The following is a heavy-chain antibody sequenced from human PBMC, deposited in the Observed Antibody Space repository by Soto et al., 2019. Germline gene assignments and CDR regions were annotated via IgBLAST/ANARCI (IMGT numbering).Heavy chain of an antibody. CDR2: ISYDGSDK. V-gene: IGHV3-30*18. CDR3: AKGVVGATSSFQH. J-gene: IGHJ1*01. D-gene: IGHD1-26*01. CDR1: GFTFSSYG. Sequence: QVQLVESGGGVVQPGRSLRLSCAASGFTFSSYGMHWVRQAPGKGLEWVAVISYDGSDKYYADSVKGRFTISRDNSNNTLDLQMGSLRDEDTAVYYCAKGVVGATSSFQHWGQGTLVTVSS.